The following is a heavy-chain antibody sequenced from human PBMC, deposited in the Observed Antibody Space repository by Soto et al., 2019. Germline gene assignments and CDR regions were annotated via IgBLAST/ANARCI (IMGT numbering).Heavy chain of an antibody. Sequence: GESLKISCKGSGYSFTSYWISWVRQMPGKGLEWMGRIDPSDSYTNYSPSFQGHVTISADKSISTAYLQWSSLKASDTAMYYCARRSTVVTPSYYYYYGMDVWGQGTTVTVSS. V-gene: IGHV5-10-1*01. CDR2: IDPSDSYT. CDR1: GYSFTSYW. D-gene: IGHD2-21*02. J-gene: IGHJ6*02. CDR3: ARRSTVVTPSYYYYYGMDV.